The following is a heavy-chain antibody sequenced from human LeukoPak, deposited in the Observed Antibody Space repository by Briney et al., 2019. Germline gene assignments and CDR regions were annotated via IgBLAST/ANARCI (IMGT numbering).Heavy chain of an antibody. CDR2: IIPIFGTA. Sequence: GASVKASCKASGGTFGRYVISWVRQAPGQGLEWMGGIIPIFGTANYAQKFQGRVTITADESTITAYMELSSLRSEDTAVYYCARGAFGVFPPATYYYYMDVWGKGTTVTVSS. J-gene: IGHJ6*03. V-gene: IGHV1-69*13. CDR3: ARGAFGVFPPATYYYYMDV. D-gene: IGHD3-3*01. CDR1: GGTFGRYV.